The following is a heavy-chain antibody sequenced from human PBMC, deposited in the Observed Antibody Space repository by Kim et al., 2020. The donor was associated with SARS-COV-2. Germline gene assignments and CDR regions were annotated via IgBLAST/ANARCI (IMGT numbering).Heavy chain of an antibody. V-gene: IGHV3-74*01. Sequence: GGSLRLSCAPSGFTFTSYRIHWVRQVRGRGLVWVSDINPDGTIIRYADAVRGRFTISRDNVKDTVYLQMNSLVVEDTALYYCARDGPGTFDFWGQGTMVTVSS. CDR2: INPDGTII. CDR3: ARDGPGTFDF. J-gene: IGHJ3*01. CDR1: GFTFTSYR.